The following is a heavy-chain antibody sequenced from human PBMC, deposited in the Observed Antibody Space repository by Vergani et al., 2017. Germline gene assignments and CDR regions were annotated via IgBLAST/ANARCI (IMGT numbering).Heavy chain of an antibody. V-gene: IGHV7-4-1*02. CDR1: VYTFTSYA. J-gene: IGHJ4*02. CDR2: INTNTGNP. CDR3: AREPGVATIGWPQQDDY. D-gene: IGHD5-12*01. Sequence: QVQLVQSGSELKKPGASVTVSCKASVYTFTSYAMNWVRQAPGQGLEWMGWINTNTGNPTYAQGFTGRFVFSLDTSVSTAYLQISSLKAEDTAVYYCAREPGVATIGWPQQDDYWGQGTLVTVSS.